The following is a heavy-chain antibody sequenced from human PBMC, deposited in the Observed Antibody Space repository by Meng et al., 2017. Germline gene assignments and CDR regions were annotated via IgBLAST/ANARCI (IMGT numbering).Heavy chain of an antibody. CDR3: TVYISGHI. CDR2: ITTKANNYAT. Sequence: GGSLRLSCAASGFIFSGSDIHWVRQASGKGLEWVGRITTKANNYATAYAASVKGRFSISRDDSKITSYLQMNSLRSEDTALYYCTVYISGHIWGRGTLVTVSS. J-gene: IGHJ3*02. D-gene: IGHD6-19*01. CDR1: GFIFSGSD. V-gene: IGHV3-73*01.